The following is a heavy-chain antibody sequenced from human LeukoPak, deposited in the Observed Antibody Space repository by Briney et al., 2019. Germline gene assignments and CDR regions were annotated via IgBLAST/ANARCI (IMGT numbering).Heavy chain of an antibody. J-gene: IGHJ3*02. CDR1: GGSISSSSYY. D-gene: IGHD3-22*01. CDR3: ARGHRITMIVVVSRSDAFDI. CDR2: IYYSGST. V-gene: IGHV4-39*07. Sequence: SETLSLTCTVSGGSISSSSYYWGWIRQPPGKGLEWIGSIYYSGSTYYNPSLKSRVTISVDTSKNQFSLKLSSVTAADTAVYYCARGHRITMIVVVSRSDAFDIWGQGTMVTVSS.